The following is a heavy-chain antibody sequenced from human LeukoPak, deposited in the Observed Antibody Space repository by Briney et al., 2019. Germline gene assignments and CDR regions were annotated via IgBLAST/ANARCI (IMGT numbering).Heavy chain of an antibody. CDR3: ARAPYYYYDSGSGTRVTGNPDY. Sequence: GGSLRLSCAASGFTFSSYAMSWVRQAPGKGLEWVSSIYRYYADSVRGRFTVSRDNAKNSLYLQMSSLRAEDTAVYYCARAPYYYYDSGSGTRVTGNPDYWGQGTLVTVSS. CDR1: GFTFSSYA. D-gene: IGHD3-10*01. J-gene: IGHJ4*02. V-gene: IGHV3-21*01. CDR2: IYR.